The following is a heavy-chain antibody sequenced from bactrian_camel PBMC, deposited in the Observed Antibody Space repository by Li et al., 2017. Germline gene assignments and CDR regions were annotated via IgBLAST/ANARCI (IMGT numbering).Heavy chain of an antibody. Sequence: HVQLVESGGGLVQPGGSLTLSCVASGLAFNNFSMHWVRQSAAKGLEWVSAINSGGGRTYYADSVKGRFTISRDNATNTLYLQLNSLKTEDTAMYYCAKDSLVPEFYLGSYYYHADWGQGTQVTVS. CDR2: INSGGGRT. J-gene: IGHJ4*01. CDR3: AKDSLVPEFYLGSYYYHAD. CDR1: GLAFNNFS. V-gene: IGHV3S1*01. D-gene: IGHD2*01.